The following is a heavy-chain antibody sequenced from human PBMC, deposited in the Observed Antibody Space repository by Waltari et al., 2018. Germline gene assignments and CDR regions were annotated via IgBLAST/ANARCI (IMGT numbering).Heavy chain of an antibody. CDR3: ARESPPSSSSNAGDFQH. CDR1: GFTFSSYA. J-gene: IGHJ1*01. V-gene: IGHV3-30-3*01. CDR2: ISYDGSNK. Sequence: QVQLVESGGGVVQPGRSLRLSCAASGFTFSSYAMHWVRQAPGKGLEWGAVISYDGSNKYYADSVKGRFTISRDNSKNTLYLQMNSLRAEDTAVYYCARESPPSSSSNAGDFQHWGQGTLVTVSS. D-gene: IGHD6-6*01.